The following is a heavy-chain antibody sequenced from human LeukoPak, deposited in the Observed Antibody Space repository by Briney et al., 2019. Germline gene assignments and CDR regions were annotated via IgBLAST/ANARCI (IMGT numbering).Heavy chain of an antibody. Sequence: RPGGSLRLSCAASGFTFSDYYMSWIRQAPGKGLEWVSYISSSGSTIYYADSVKGRFTISRDNAKNSLYLQMNSLRAEDTAVYYCARGRRDYDFWSGYTYYFDYWGQGTLVTASS. J-gene: IGHJ4*02. D-gene: IGHD3-3*01. CDR1: GFTFSDYY. CDR2: ISSSGSTI. V-gene: IGHV3-11*04. CDR3: ARGRRDYDFWSGYTYYFDY.